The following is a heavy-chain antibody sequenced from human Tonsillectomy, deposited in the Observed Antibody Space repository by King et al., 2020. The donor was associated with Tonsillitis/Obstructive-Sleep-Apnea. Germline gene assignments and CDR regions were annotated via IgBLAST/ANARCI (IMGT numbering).Heavy chain of an antibody. J-gene: IGHJ4*02. D-gene: IGHD3-3*01. CDR3: ARSTNYDFWSGYYLGYYFDY. CDR1: GGSISSYY. Sequence: MQLQESGPGLVKPSETLSLTCTVSGGSISSYYWSWLRQPPGKGLEWIGYIYYSGSTNYNPSLKSRVTILVDTSKNQFSLKLSSVTAADTAVYCCARSTNYDFWSGYYLGYYFDYWGQGTLVTVSS. V-gene: IGHV4-59*01. CDR2: IYYSGST.